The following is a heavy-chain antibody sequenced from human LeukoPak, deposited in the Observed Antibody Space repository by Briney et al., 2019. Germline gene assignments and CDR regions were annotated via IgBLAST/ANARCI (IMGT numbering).Heavy chain of an antibody. CDR3: ARVQGSSGPGIFEY. D-gene: IGHD6-19*01. CDR1: GFTYSNYW. CDR2: IKQDGSEN. V-gene: IGHV3-7*01. J-gene: IGHJ4*02. Sequence: GGSLRLSCAASGFTYSNYWMSWVRQAPGKGLEGVANIKQDGSENFYVDSVKGRFTISRDNAKKSLYLQMNSLRVEDTAVYYCARVQGSSGPGIFEYWGQGTLVTVSS.